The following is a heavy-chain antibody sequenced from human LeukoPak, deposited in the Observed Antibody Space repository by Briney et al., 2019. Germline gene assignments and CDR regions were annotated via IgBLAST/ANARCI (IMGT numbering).Heavy chain of an antibody. CDR1: GYTFTDYY. CDR3: ARKSLGYCSTTTCYGSMDV. D-gene: IGHD2-2*01. Sequence: ASVKVSCKASGYTFTDYYMHWVRQAPGQGLEWMGWINPDSGGTNYAQKFQGRVTMTRDTSISTAYLDLSRLRSDDTAVYYCARKSLGYCSTTTCYGSMDVWGKGTTVTVSS. J-gene: IGHJ6*03. CDR2: INPDSGGT. V-gene: IGHV1-2*02.